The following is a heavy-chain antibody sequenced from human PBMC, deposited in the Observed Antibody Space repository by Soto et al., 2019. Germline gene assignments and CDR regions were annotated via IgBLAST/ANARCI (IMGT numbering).Heavy chain of an antibody. J-gene: IGHJ4*02. Sequence: GVSLGLSCASSGYSFYSYGIHWFRQYPGKGLEWVAVIWYDGSNKYYADSVKGRFIISRDNSKNTVYLQMNSLRAEDTAVYYCTRDVPYYGSGIPFDYWGQGTLVPVSS. D-gene: IGHD3-10*01. CDR3: TRDVPYYGSGIPFDY. V-gene: IGHV3-33*01. CDR1: GYSFYSYG. CDR2: IWYDGSNK.